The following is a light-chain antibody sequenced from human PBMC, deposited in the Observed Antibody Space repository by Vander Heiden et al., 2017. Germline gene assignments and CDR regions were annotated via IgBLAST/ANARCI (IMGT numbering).Light chain of an antibody. CDR2: GVS. Sequence: DIQMTQSPSSVSASVGDRVTITCRASQVISSCLAWYQQKPGRAPNLLIYGVSSLQSGVPSRFSGSGSGTNFTLTISSLQPEDFATYFCQEANHFPLTFGGGTKVEIK. CDR3: QEANHFPLT. J-gene: IGKJ4*01. CDR1: QVISSC. V-gene: IGKV1-12*01.